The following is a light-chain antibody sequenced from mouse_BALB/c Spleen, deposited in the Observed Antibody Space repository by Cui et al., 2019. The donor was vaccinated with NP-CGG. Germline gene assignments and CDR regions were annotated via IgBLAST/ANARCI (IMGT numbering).Light chain of an antibody. Sequence: QAVVTQESALTTSPGETVTLTCRSSTGTVTTNNYANWVQEKPAHLFTGLIGGTNNRAPGLPARFSGSLIGDKAALTITGAQTEDEAIYFCALWYSNHWVFGGGTKLTVL. CDR1: TGTVTTNNY. CDR3: ALWYSNHWV. CDR2: GTN. J-gene: IGLJ1*01. V-gene: IGLV1*01.